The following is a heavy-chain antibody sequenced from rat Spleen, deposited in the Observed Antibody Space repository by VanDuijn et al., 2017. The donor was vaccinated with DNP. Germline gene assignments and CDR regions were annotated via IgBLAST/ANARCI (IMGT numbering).Heavy chain of an antibody. J-gene: IGHJ2*01. Sequence: QVQLKESGPGLVQPSQTLSLTCAVSGFSLTTNGVSWVRQPPGKGLEWMGTMWSGGTTDYNSALKSRLSNSRDTPKSQVFLKMNSLQTEDTATYYCARDQSTTVAYFDYWGQGVMVTVSS. D-gene: IGHD1-1*01. CDR2: MWSGGTT. V-gene: IGHV2-4*01. CDR3: ARDQSTTVAYFDY. CDR1: GFSLTTNG.